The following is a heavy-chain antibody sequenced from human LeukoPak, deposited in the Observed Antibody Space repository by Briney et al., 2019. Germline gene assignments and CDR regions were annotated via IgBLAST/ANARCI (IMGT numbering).Heavy chain of an antibody. CDR3: AREGNWRGAQNLDY. V-gene: IGHV1-18*01. Sequence: ASVKVAFTASGYSFTNYGITWVRQAPGQGLEWMGWITPYSGYTKYAQKFLGRITMTAETLTRTSYMELRSLRSDDTAVYYCAREGNWRGAQNLDYWGQGILVTVSS. J-gene: IGHJ4*02. CDR2: ITPYSGYT. CDR1: GYSFTNYG. D-gene: IGHD1-20*01.